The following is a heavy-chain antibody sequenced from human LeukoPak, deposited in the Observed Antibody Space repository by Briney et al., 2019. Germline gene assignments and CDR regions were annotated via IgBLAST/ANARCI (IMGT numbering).Heavy chain of an antibody. CDR3: ARASPHNVLRFLEWLSSGTFDY. CDR2: INPNSGGT. V-gene: IGHV1-2*02. Sequence: ASVKVSCKASGYTFTGCYMHWVRQAPGQGLEWMGWINPNSGGTNYAQKFQGRVTMTRDTSISTAYMELSRLRSDDTAVYYCARASPHNVLRFLEWLSSGTFDYWGQGTLVTVSS. J-gene: IGHJ4*02. D-gene: IGHD3-3*01. CDR1: GYTFTGCY.